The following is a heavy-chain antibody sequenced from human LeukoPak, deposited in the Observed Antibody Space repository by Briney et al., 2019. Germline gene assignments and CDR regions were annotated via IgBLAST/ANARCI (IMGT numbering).Heavy chain of an antibody. CDR2: IYYSGST. CDR3: ARSHGEAAFDI. CDR1: GGSISSYY. J-gene: IGHJ3*02. Sequence: SETLSLTCTVSGGSISSYYWSWIRQPPGKGLEWIGYIYYSGSTNYNPSLKSRVTLSVDTSKNQFSLKLSSVTAADTAVYYCARSHGEAAFDIWGQGTMVTVSS. D-gene: IGHD3-10*01. V-gene: IGHV4-59*01.